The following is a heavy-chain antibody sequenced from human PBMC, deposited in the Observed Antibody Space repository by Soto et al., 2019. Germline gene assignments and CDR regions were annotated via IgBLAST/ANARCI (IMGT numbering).Heavy chain of an antibody. D-gene: IGHD2-2*01. CDR3: AKDFVPGEDIVVVQHAIDY. CDR2: ISGSGGST. Sequence: PGGSLRLSCAASGFTFSSYAMSWVRQAPGKGLEWVSAISGSGGSTYYADSVKGRFTISRDNSKNTLYLQMNSLRAEDTAVYYCAKDFVPGEDIVVVQHAIDYWGQGTLVTVSS. J-gene: IGHJ4*02. CDR1: GFTFSSYA. V-gene: IGHV3-23*01.